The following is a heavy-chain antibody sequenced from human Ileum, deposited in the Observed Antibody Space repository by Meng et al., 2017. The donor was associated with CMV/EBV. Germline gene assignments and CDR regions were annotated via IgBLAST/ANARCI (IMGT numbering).Heavy chain of an antibody. CDR1: GYSFTSNY. V-gene: IGHV1-46*01. Sequence: QVQVGQSGAEVKKPGASVKVSCKASGYSFTSNYMHWVRQAPGQGLEWMGRINPSGGGTAYAQKFQGRVTISTDTSTSTVYMDLSSLRSEDTAVYFCARGDYAFDYWGQGALVTVSS. CDR3: ARGDYAFDY. J-gene: IGHJ4*02. CDR2: INPSGGGT. D-gene: IGHD4-17*01.